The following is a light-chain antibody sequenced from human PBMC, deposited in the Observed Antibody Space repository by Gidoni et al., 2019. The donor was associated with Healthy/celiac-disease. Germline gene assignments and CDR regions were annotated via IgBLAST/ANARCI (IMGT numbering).Light chain of an antibody. CDR3: QQYNSDSGKT. Sequence: DIQMTQSPSTLSASVGDRVTITCRASQSISSWLAWYQQKPGKAPKLLIYKASSLESGVPSRFSGSGSGTEFTLTISSLQPDDFATYYCQQYNSDSGKTFGQGTKVEIK. V-gene: IGKV1-5*03. CDR1: QSISSW. J-gene: IGKJ1*01. CDR2: KAS.